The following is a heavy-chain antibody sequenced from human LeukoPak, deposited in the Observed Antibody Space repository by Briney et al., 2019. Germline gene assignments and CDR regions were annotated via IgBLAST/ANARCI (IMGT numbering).Heavy chain of an antibody. D-gene: IGHD3-3*01. CDR2: IYYSGST. J-gene: IGHJ4*02. V-gene: IGHV4-38-2*02. Sequence: SETLSLTCTVSGSSISSGYYWGWIRQPPGKGLEWIGSIYYSGSTYYNPSLKSRVTISVDTSKNQFSLKLSSVTAADTAVYYCARAKDFWSGYSDRQRGFDYWGQGTLVTVSS. CDR1: GSSISSGYY. CDR3: ARAKDFWSGYSDRQRGFDY.